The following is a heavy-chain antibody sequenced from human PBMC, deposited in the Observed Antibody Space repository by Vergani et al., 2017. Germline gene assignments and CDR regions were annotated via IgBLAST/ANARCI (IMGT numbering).Heavy chain of an antibody. D-gene: IGHD3-16*02. CDR3: ARGELGELSFGLDY. V-gene: IGHV1-18*01. CDR2: ISAYNGNT. CDR1: GYTFTSYG. J-gene: IGHJ4*02. Sequence: QVQLVQSGAEVKKPGASVKVSCKASGYTFTSYGISWVRQAPGQGLEWMGWISAYNGNTNYAQKLQGRVTITRDTSASTAYMELSSLRSEDTTVYYCARGELGELSFGLDYWGQGTLVTVSS.